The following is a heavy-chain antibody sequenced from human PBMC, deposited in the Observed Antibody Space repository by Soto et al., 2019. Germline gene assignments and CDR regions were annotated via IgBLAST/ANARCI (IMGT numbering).Heavy chain of an antibody. J-gene: IGHJ4*02. Sequence: QVQLVESGGGVVQPGRSLRLSCAASGFTFSSYGMHWVRQAPGKGLEWVAVIWYDGSNKYYADSVKGRFTISRDNSKNTLYLQMNSLRAEDTAVYYCARDPRIDFWSGYYVSGPFYWGQGTLVTVSS. CDR1: GFTFSSYG. CDR2: IWYDGSNK. CDR3: ARDPRIDFWSGYYVSGPFY. V-gene: IGHV3-33*01. D-gene: IGHD3-3*01.